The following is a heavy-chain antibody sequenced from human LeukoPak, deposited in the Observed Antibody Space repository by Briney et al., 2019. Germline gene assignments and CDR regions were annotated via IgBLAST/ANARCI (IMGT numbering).Heavy chain of an antibody. CDR2: ISSSSSYI. Sequence: GGSLRLSCAASGFTFSSYSMNWVRQAPGKGLEWVSSISSSSSYIYYADSVKGRFTISRDNAKNSLYLQMNSLRAEDTAVYYCATRLTGYYNAGYWGQGTLVTVSS. CDR1: GFTFSSYS. V-gene: IGHV3-21*01. J-gene: IGHJ4*02. D-gene: IGHD3-9*01. CDR3: ATRLTGYYNAGY.